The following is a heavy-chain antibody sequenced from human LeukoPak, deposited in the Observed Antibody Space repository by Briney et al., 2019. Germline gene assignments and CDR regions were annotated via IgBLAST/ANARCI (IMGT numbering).Heavy chain of an antibody. D-gene: IGHD4-17*01. CDR2: ISSSSNYI. V-gene: IGHV3-21*01. CDR3: ARGTYGDY. J-gene: IGHJ4*02. CDR1: GFTFSVYS. Sequence: PGGSLRLSCTASGFTFSVYSMNWVRQAPGKGLEWVSSISSSSNYIYYADSVKGRFTISRDNAKNSLYLQMNSLRAGDTAVYYCARGTYGDYQGQGTLVTVSS.